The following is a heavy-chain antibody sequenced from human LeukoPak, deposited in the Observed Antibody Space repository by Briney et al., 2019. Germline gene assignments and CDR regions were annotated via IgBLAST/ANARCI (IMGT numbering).Heavy chain of an antibody. V-gene: IGHV4-39*01. CDR3: ARHRIAAATY. J-gene: IGHJ4*02. CDR1: GGSISSSSYY. D-gene: IGHD6-13*01. Sequence: SETLSLTCTVSGGSISSSSYYWGWIRQPPGKGMEWIGSIYYSGSTYCNPSLKSRVTISVDTSKNQFSLKLSSVTAADTAVIYCARHRIAAATYWGQGTLVTVSS. CDR2: IYYSGST.